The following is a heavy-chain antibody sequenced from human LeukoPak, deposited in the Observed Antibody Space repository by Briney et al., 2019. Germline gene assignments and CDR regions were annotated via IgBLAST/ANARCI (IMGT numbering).Heavy chain of an antibody. CDR1: GFIFSSFA. CDR3: AKGPRYSSGPMDY. V-gene: IGHV3-30*18. J-gene: IGHJ4*02. CDR2: ISYDGNNK. Sequence: AGGSLRLSCAASGFIFSSFAMHWVRQAPGKGLEWVAIISYDGNNKYYADSVKGRFTTSRDNYKNTLYLQMNSLRAEDTALYYCAKGPRYSSGPMDYWGQGTLVTVSS. D-gene: IGHD6-19*01.